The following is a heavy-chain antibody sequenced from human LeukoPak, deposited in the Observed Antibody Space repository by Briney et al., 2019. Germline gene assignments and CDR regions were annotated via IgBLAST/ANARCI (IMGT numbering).Heavy chain of an antibody. Sequence: GGSLRLSCVLSGFTFTSAPMNWVRQAPGKGLEWVSTSGTDGDTYYADSVKGRFTISRDNSKNTVHLQMTSLRVEDTAVYYCATKTPGNYPYDYWGQGILVIVSP. CDR3: ATKTPGNYPYDY. V-gene: IGHV3-23*01. CDR1: GFTFTSAP. CDR2: SGTDGDT. D-gene: IGHD3-22*01. J-gene: IGHJ4*02.